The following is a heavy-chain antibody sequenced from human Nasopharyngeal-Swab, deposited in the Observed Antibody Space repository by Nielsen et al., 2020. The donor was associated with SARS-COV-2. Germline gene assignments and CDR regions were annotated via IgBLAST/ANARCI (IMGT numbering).Heavy chain of an antibody. V-gene: IGHV1-18*01. CDR2: ISAYNGNT. Sequence: ASVKVSCKASGYTFTSYGISWVRQAPGQGLEWMGWISAYNGNTNYAQKLQGRVTMTTDTSTSTAYMELRRLRSDDTAVYYCARVGAMVRGVIIPNPIDYWGQGTLVTVSS. J-gene: IGHJ4*02. CDR1: GYTFTSYG. D-gene: IGHD3-10*01. CDR3: ARVGAMVRGVIIPNPIDY.